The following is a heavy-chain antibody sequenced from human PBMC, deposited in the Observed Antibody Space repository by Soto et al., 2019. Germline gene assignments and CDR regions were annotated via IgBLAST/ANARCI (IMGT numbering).Heavy chain of an antibody. V-gene: IGHV1-69*13. CDR2: IIPIFGTA. D-gene: IGHD2-2*01. J-gene: IGHJ6*02. CDR3: ARGKDIVVVPAANDYYYGMDV. Sequence: SVTVSCKSSGGTFSSYAIIYVRQAPGHQHEWMGGIIPIFGTANYAQKFQGRVTITADESTSTAYMELSSLRSEDTAVYYCARGKDIVVVPAANDYYYGMDVWGQGTTVTVSS. CDR1: GGTFSSYA.